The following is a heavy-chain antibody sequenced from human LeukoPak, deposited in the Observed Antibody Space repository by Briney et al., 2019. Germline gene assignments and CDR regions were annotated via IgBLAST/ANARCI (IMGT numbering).Heavy chain of an antibody. Sequence: SETLSLTCTVSGDSISSGTYYWHWIRQPPGKGLEWIGNIYHSGSMFYNPSLKSRVTISIDMSKNQFSLNLNSVTAADTAVYYCARANSGSWYLLDFWGQGALVTVSS. CDR1: GDSISSGTYY. D-gene: IGHD6-13*01. CDR2: IYHSGSM. J-gene: IGHJ4*02. CDR3: ARANSGSWYLLDF. V-gene: IGHV4-30-2*01.